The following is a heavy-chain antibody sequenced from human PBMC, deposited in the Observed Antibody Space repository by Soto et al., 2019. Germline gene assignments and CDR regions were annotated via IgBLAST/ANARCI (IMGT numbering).Heavy chain of an antibody. Sequence: GGSLRLSCAASGFTFDDYTMHWVRQAPGKGLEWVSLISWDGGSTYYADSVKGRFTISRDNSKNSLYLQMNSLRTEDTALYYCAKEKVPSVGAAAGILDYWGQGTLVTVSS. CDR3: AKEKVPSVGAAAGILDY. V-gene: IGHV3-43*01. J-gene: IGHJ4*02. CDR1: GFTFDDYT. CDR2: ISWDGGST. D-gene: IGHD6-13*01.